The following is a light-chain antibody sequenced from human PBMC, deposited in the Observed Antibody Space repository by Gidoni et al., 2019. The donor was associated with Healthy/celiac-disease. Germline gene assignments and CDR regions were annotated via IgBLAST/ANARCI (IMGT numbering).Light chain of an antibody. J-gene: IGKJ5*01. CDR3: QQRSNWPPET. Sequence: VLTQSPATLSLSPGERATLSCRASQSVSSYLAWYQQKPGQAPRLLIYDASNRATGIPARFSGSGSGTDFTLTISSLEPEDFAVYYCQQRSNWPPETFGQGTRLEIK. V-gene: IGKV3-11*01. CDR2: DAS. CDR1: QSVSSY.